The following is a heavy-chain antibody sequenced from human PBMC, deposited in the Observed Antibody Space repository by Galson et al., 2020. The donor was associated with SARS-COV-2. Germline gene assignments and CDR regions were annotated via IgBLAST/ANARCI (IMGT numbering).Heavy chain of an antibody. Sequence: ETSETLSLTCTVSGAPINSFYWTWIRQPAGKGLEWIGRIYTSATTNYNPSLKSRVTMSIDTSKNQFSLKLSSVTAADTAVYYCARDGSSYFSNWFDPWGQGTLVTVSS. CDR1: GAPINSFY. CDR2: IYTSATT. D-gene: IGHD3-3*01. J-gene: IGHJ5*02. CDR3: ARDGSSYFSNWFDP. V-gene: IGHV4-4*07.